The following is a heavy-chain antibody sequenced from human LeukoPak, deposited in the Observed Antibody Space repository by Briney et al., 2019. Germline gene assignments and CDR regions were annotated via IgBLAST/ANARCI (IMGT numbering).Heavy chain of an antibody. Sequence: GGSLRLSCAASGFTFSSYSMNWVRQAPGKGLEWVSSISSSSSYIYYAASVKGRFTISRDNAKNSLYLQMNSLRAEDTAVYYCARDGGYCSSTSCLAEYDYWGQGTLVTVSS. J-gene: IGHJ4*02. CDR1: GFTFSSYS. CDR3: ARDGGYCSSTSCLAEYDY. D-gene: IGHD2-2*01. CDR2: ISSSSSYI. V-gene: IGHV3-21*01.